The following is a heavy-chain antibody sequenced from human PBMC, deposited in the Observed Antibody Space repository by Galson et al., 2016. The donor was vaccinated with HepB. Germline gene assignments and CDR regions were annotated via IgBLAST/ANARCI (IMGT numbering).Heavy chain of an antibody. V-gene: IGHV5-10-1*01. CDR2: IDPSDSYT. Sequence: SGAEVKKPGESLRISCKGSGYNFTRNWISWVRQMPGKGLEWMGKIDPSDSYTKYSPSFQGHVTISADKSIATAYVQWSSLKASDTAIYYCARDETFGVVTWGQGTLVTVSS. J-gene: IGHJ5*02. CDR3: ARDETFGVVT. CDR1: GYNFTRNW. D-gene: IGHD3-3*01.